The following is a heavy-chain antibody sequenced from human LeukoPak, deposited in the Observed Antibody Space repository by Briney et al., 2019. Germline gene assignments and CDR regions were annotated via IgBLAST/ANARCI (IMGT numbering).Heavy chain of an antibody. Sequence: TPSETLSLTCTVSGGSISSYYWSWIRQPPGKGLEWIGEINHSGSTNYNPSLKSRVTISVDTSKNQFSLKLSSVTAADTAVYYCARGSASYDYVWGSYRPPYFDYWGQGTLVTVSS. J-gene: IGHJ4*02. CDR1: GGSISSYY. CDR3: ARGSASYDYVWGSYRPPYFDY. CDR2: INHSGST. D-gene: IGHD3-16*02. V-gene: IGHV4-34*01.